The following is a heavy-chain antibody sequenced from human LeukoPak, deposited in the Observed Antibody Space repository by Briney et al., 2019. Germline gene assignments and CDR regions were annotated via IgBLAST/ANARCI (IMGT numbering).Heavy chain of an antibody. CDR1: GFTFSSYA. V-gene: IGHV3-23*01. J-gene: IGHJ4*02. CDR2: ISGSGGST. D-gene: IGHD2-2*01. Sequence: PGGSLRLSCAASGFTFSSYAMSWVRQAPGKGLEWVSAISGSGGSTYYADSVKGRFTISRDNSKNTLYLQMNSLRAEDTAVYYCAKDHDDIVVVPASTLFDYWGQGTLVTVSS. CDR3: AKDHDDIVVVPASTLFDY.